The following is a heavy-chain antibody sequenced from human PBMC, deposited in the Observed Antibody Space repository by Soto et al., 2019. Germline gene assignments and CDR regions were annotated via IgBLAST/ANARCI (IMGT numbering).Heavy chain of an antibody. J-gene: IGHJ6*02. Sequence: PGGSLRLSCAASGFTFSSYAMHWVRQAPGKGLEWVAVISYDGSNKYYADSVKGRFTISRDNSKNTLYLQMNSLRAEDTAVYYCARDPAYCGGDCYSHYYYGMDVWGQGTTVNVSS. V-gene: IGHV3-30-3*01. CDR3: ARDPAYCGGDCYSHYYYGMDV. D-gene: IGHD2-21*02. CDR2: ISYDGSNK. CDR1: GFTFSSYA.